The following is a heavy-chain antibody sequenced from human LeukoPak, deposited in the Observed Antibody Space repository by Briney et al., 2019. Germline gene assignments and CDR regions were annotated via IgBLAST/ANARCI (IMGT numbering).Heavy chain of an antibody. CDR2: IIPIFGTA. CDR1: GGTFSSYA. V-gene: IGHV1-69*01. D-gene: IGHD6-13*01. J-gene: IGHJ4*02. Sequence: SVKVSCKAPGGTFSSYAISWVRQAPGQGLEWMGGIIPIFGTANYAQKFQGRVTITADESTSTDYMELSRMRSEDTAVYCCARSNGDNSSGYFDYWGQGTLVTVSS. CDR3: ARSNGDNSSGYFDY.